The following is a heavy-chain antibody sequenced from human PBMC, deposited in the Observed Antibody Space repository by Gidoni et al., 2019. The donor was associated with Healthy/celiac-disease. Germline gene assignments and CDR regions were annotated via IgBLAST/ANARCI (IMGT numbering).Heavy chain of an antibody. Sequence: QVQLVESGGGVVPSGRSLRLSCAASGFPFSSFAMHWVRQAPGKALEWVEVISSDGSNKYYAESVKGRFTISRENSKNTLYLQMNSLRDEDTAVYYCARDLYSGTYYTALYYFDYWGQGTLVTVSS. CDR2: ISSDGSNK. J-gene: IGHJ4*02. CDR3: ARDLYSGTYYTALYYFDY. V-gene: IGHV3-30-3*01. D-gene: IGHD1-26*01. CDR1: GFPFSSFA.